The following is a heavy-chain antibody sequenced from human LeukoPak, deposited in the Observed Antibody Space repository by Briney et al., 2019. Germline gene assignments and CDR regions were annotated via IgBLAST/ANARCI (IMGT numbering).Heavy chain of an antibody. Sequence: ASVKVSCKASGYTFTSYGISWVRQALGQGLEWMGWISAHNGNTNYAQKLQGRVTMTTDTSTSTAYMELRSLRSDDTAVYYCARGIGYSSAPDLDYWGQGTLVTVSS. V-gene: IGHV1-18*01. J-gene: IGHJ4*02. CDR3: ARGIGYSSAPDLDY. CDR2: ISAHNGNT. D-gene: IGHD6-19*01. CDR1: GYTFTSYG.